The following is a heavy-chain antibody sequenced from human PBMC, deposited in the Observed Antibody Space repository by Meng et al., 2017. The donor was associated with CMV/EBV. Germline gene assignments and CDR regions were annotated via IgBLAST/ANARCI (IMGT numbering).Heavy chain of an antibody. CDR2: INPNSGGT. CDR3: ARDRNTMVRGVIMLYYYYGMDV. Sequence: ASVTVSCQASGYTFTGYYMHWVRQAPGQGLEWMGWINPNSGGTNYAQKFQGRVTMTRDTSIRTAYMELCRLRSDDTAVYYCARDRNTMVRGVIMLYYYYGMDVWGQGTTVTVSS. D-gene: IGHD3-10*01. J-gene: IGHJ6*02. CDR1: GYTFTGYY. V-gene: IGHV1-2*02.